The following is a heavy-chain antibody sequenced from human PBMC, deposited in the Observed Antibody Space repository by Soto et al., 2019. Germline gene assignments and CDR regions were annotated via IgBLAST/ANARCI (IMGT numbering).Heavy chain of an antibody. CDR1: GGSLSNYG. J-gene: IGHJ6*01. CDR3: ARGDATKIVVTTYYAMDV. CDR2: IIPVFGTA. Sequence: QVQLVQSGAEVKKPGSSVKVSCKASGGSLSNYGISWVRQAPGQGLEWMGGIIPVFGTANYAQKFQGRVTITEEESKSILYMDVTSLRSEDTAVYYCARGDATKIVVTTYYAMDVWGQGTTVTVSS. D-gene: IGHD3-9*01. V-gene: IGHV1-69*12.